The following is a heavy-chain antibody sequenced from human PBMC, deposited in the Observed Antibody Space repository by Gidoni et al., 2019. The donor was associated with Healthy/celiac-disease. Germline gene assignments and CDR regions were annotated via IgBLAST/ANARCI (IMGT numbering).Heavy chain of an antibody. CDR2: ISGSGGST. CDR1: GFPFSSYA. J-gene: IGHJ1*01. CDR3: AKKFREGHYYDSSGYRGGFQH. Sequence: EVQLLESGGGLVQPGGSLRLSCAASGFPFSSYAMSWVRQAPGKGLEWVSAISGSGGSTYYADSVKGRFTISRDNSKNTLYLQMNSLRAEDTAVYYCAKKFREGHYYDSSGYRGGFQHWGQGTLVTVSS. D-gene: IGHD3-22*01. V-gene: IGHV3-23*01.